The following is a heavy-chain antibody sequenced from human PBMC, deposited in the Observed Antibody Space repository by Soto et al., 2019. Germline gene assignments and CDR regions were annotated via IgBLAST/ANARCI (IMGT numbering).Heavy chain of an antibody. CDR1: GFPFSHYW. V-gene: IGHV3-74*01. Sequence: MQMVESGGGSVQPGGSLRLSCAASGFPFSHYWMNWVRQTPGKGLVWVSRITPAGTITNYADSVEGRFTISRDNADSALFLQMNSLSAEDTAIYYCTSDTFGLRDTWGQGTLVTVSS. CDR3: TSDTFGLRDT. CDR2: ITPAGTIT. D-gene: IGHD3-16*01. J-gene: IGHJ5*02.